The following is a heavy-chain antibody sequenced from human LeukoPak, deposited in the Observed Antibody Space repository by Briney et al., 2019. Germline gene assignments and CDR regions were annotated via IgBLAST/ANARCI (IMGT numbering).Heavy chain of an antibody. V-gene: IGHV1-8*01. Sequence: GASVKVSCKASGYAFTSFDINWMRQAPGPGLEWMGRIDPNTGNAAYPQKFQDRVTFTRDTSESTAYMELSGLNSEDTALYYCARDPYSDGSGFDHSSFDYWGQGTLVTVSS. CDR3: ARDPYSDGSGFDHSSFDY. CDR2: IDPNTGNA. J-gene: IGHJ4*02. D-gene: IGHD3-22*01. CDR1: GYAFTSFD.